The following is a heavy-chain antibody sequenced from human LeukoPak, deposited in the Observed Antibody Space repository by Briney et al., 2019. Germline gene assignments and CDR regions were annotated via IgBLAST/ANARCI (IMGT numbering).Heavy chain of an antibody. CDR2: IHYSGST. J-gene: IGHJ6*03. CDR3: ARRPFLAAAGNYYYYMDV. Sequence: PSETLSLTCTVSGGSISSSSYYWGWIRQSPGKGLEWIGSIHYSGSTHYNPSLKSRVTISVDTSKKQFSLNLSSVTAADTAVYYCARRPFLAAAGNYYYYMDVWGKGTTVIVSS. V-gene: IGHV4-39*01. D-gene: IGHD6-13*01. CDR1: GGSISSSSYY.